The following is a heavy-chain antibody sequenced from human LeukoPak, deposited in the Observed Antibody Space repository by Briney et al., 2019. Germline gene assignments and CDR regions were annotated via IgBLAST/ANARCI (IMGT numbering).Heavy chain of an antibody. CDR2: ISSNGGST. Sequence: HPGGSLRLSCSASGVTFSSYAMHWVRQAPGKGLEYVSAISSNGGSTYYADSVKGRFTISRDNSKNTPYLQMSSLRAEDTAVYYCVKDTNYGAHYFDYWGQGTLVTVSS. CDR3: VKDTNYGAHYFDY. V-gene: IGHV3-64D*06. D-gene: IGHD4-17*01. CDR1: GVTFSSYA. J-gene: IGHJ4*02.